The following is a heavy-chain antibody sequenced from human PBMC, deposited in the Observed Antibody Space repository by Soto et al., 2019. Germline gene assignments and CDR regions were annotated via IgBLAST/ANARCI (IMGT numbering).Heavy chain of an antibody. CDR2: ISGSGTTI. CDR1: GFTFSDYY. J-gene: IGHJ4*02. V-gene: IGHV3-11*01. Sequence: PGGSLRLSCAASGFTFSDYYMTWIRQAPGKGLEWVSYISGSGTTIYYADSVKGRFTVSRDNARNSLYLQMNSLRAEDTAFYYCANDPYYYASENWGQGTLVTVSS. D-gene: IGHD3-10*01. CDR3: ANDPYYYASEN.